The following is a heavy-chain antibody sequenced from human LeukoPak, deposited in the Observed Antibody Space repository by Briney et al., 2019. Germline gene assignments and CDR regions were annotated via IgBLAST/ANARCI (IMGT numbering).Heavy chain of an antibody. Sequence: GGSLSLSCAASGFSFSTYAMSWVRQAPGKGLEWVSGICGNDGKTYYADSVKGRFTISRDNSKNALHLQMNSLRAEDTALYYCAKDTGGSCYSAIAYWGQGALVTVST. CDR2: ICGNDGKT. CDR3: AKDTGGSCYSAIAY. D-gene: IGHD2-15*01. CDR1: GFSFSTYA. V-gene: IGHV3-23*01. J-gene: IGHJ4*02.